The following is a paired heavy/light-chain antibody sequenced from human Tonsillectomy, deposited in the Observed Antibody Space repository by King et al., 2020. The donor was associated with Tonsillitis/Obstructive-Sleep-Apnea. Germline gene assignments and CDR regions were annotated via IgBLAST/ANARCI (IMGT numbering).Heavy chain of an antibody. CDR2: ISTYNGNT. Sequence: QVQLVQSGAEVKKPGASVKVSCKASGYTFTSYGIRWVRQAPGQGLEWMGWISTYNGNTNYAQKLQGRVTMTTDTSTSTAYMELRSLRSDDTAVYYCARGDYEGYDYVWGSYRYKPHAFDIWGQGTVVTVSS. J-gene: IGHJ3*02. D-gene: IGHD3-16*02. CDR3: ARGDYEGYDYVWGSYRYKPHAFDI. CDR1: GYTFTSYG. V-gene: IGHV1-18*01.
Light chain of an antibody. CDR3: QQYGSSPLT. Sequence: EIVLTQSPATLSLSPGERATLSCGASQSVSSSYLAWYQQKPGLAPRLLIYDASSRATGIPDRFSGSGSGTDFTLTISRLEPEDFAVYYCQQYGSSPLTFGGGTKVEIK. V-gene: IGKV3D-20*01. CDR2: DAS. J-gene: IGKJ4*01. CDR1: QSVSSSY.